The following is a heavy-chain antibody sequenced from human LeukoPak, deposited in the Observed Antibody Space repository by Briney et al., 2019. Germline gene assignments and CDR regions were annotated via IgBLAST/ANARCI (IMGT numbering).Heavy chain of an antibody. V-gene: IGHV3-23*01. CDR1: GFTFSTYA. Sequence: AGGSLRLSCAASGFTFSTYAMSWDRQAPGKGLEWVSAISGSGGSTYYADSVKGRFTISRDNSKNTLYLQMNSLRAEDTAVYYCAKDSAAAAVTRRYFDYWGQGTLVTVSS. CDR2: ISGSGGST. J-gene: IGHJ4*02. D-gene: IGHD6-13*01. CDR3: AKDSAAAAVTRRYFDY.